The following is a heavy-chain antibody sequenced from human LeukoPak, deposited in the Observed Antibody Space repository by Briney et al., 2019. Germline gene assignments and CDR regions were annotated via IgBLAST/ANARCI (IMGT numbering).Heavy chain of an antibody. CDR2: IKQDGSEK. D-gene: IGHD6-13*01. V-gene: IGHV3-7*01. J-gene: IGHJ3*02. CDR1: GFTFSSYW. CDR3: ARESSSWGNPFDI. Sequence: GGSLRLSCAASGFTFSSYWMSWVRQAPGKGLEWVANIKQDGSEKYYVDSVKGRFTISRDNAKNSLYLQMNSLRAEDTAVYYCARESSSWGNPFDIWGQGTMVTVSS.